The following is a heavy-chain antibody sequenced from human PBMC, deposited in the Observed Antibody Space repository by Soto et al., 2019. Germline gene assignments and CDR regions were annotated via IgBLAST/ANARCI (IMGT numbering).Heavy chain of an antibody. D-gene: IGHD3-10*01. J-gene: IGHJ4*02. CDR2: ISYDGSNK. V-gene: IGHV3-30*04. Sequence: GGSLRLSCAASGFTFSSYAMHWVRQAPGKGLEWVAVISYDGSNKYYADSVKGRFTISRDNSKNTLYLQMNSLRAEDTAVYYCARDYYYCSGSFDYWGQGTLVTVSS. CDR1: GFTFSSYA. CDR3: ARDYYYCSGSFDY.